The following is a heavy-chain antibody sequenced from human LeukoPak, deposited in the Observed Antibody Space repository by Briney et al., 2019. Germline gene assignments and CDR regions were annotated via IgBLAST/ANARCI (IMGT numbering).Heavy chain of an antibody. CDR2: ISYDGSNK. Sequence: GGSLRLSCAASGFTFSSYGMHWVRQAPGKGLEWVAVISYDGSNKYYADSVKGRFTISRDNSKNTLYLQMNSLRAEDTAVYYCARDAVDTANAVWGQGTTVTVSS. D-gene: IGHD5-18*01. J-gene: IGHJ6*02. CDR1: GFTFSSYG. CDR3: ARDAVDTANAV. V-gene: IGHV3-30*03.